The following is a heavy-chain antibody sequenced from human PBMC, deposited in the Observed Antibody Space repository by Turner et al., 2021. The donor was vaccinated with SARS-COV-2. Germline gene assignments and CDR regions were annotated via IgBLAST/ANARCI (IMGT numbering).Heavy chain of an antibody. CDR3: ARGGYCSSTSCSPYWYFGL. CDR1: GYTFTSYD. J-gene: IGHJ2*01. Sequence: QVQLVQSGAEVKKPGASVKVSCKASGYTFTSYDINWVRQATGQGLEWMGWMNPDSGNTAYAQKFQGRVTITRNTSISTAYMELSSLRSEDTAVYYCARGGYCSSTSCSPYWYFGLWGRGTLVTVSS. D-gene: IGHD2-2*01. CDR2: MNPDSGNT. V-gene: IGHV1-8*03.